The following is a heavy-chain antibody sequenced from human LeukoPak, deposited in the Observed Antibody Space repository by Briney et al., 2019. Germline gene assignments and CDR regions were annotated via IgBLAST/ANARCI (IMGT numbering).Heavy chain of an antibody. D-gene: IGHD2/OR15-2a*01. CDR2: INRSGSTV. CDR1: GFTFSSYE. CDR3: ARWYCDKNICPSYYSGMDV. Sequence: GVSLRLSCAASGFTFSSYEMNWVRQASGKGLEWVSFINRSGSTVNYVDSVKDRFTISRDNAKNSLYLQMDILRAEDTAVYYCARWYCDKNICPSYYSGMDVWGQGTTVTVPS. J-gene: IGHJ6*02. V-gene: IGHV3-48*03.